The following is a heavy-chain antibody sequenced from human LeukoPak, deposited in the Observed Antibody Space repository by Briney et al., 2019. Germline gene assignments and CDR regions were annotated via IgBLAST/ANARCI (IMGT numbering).Heavy chain of an antibody. CDR1: GFTFSTYA. V-gene: IGHV3-30-3*01. CDR3: GRSGYFGSGSFTDY. D-gene: IGHD3-10*01. CDR2: MSYDGSKT. J-gene: IGHJ4*02. Sequence: PGGSLRLSCAASGFTFSTYAMSWVRQAPGKGLGWVAVMSYDGSKTYYADSVKGRFTISRDNSKNMVYLQMDSLRAEDTAVYYCGRSGYFGSGSFTDYWGQGTLVTVSS.